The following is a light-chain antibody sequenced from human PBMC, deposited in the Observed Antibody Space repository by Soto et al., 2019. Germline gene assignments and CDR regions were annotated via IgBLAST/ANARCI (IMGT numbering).Light chain of an antibody. CDR3: SSYTSASTLLYL. J-gene: IGLJ1*01. CDR2: GVT. V-gene: IGLV2-14*01. Sequence: QSALTQPASMSGSPGQSITISCTGTSSDVGGYNYVSWYQQHPGIAPKLLIYGVTNRPSGVSTRFSGSKSGNTASLTISGLQAEDEADYHCSSYTSASTLLYLFGTGTKVTVL. CDR1: SSDVGGYNY.